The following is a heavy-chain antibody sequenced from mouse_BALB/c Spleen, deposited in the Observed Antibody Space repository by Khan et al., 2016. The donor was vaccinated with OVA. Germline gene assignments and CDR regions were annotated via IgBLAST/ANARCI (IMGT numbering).Heavy chain of an antibody. D-gene: IGHD6-1*01. CDR2: INPSNGRT. CDR1: GYTFTSYW. V-gene: IGHV1S81*02. J-gene: IGHJ2*01. Sequence: QVQLQQPGAELVKPGASVKLSCKASGYTFTSYWMHWVKQRPGQSLEWIGEINPSNGRTNYNEKFKSKATLTVDKSSSTAYMQLSSPTSEDSAVYYCARVITRDYWGQGTTLTVSS. CDR3: ARVITRDY.